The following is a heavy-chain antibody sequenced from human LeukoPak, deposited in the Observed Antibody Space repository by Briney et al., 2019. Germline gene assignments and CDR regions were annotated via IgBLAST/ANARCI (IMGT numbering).Heavy chain of an antibody. CDR2: ISSSSSYI. J-gene: IGHJ4*02. CDR3: ARRADYFNYFDY. Sequence: GGSLRLSCAASGFTFSSYSMNWVRQAPGKGLEWVSSISSSSSYIYYADSVKGRFTISRDNAKNSLYLQMNSLRAEDTAVYYCARRADYFNYFDYWGRGTLVTVSS. CDR1: GFTFSSYS. D-gene: IGHD2/OR15-2a*01. V-gene: IGHV3-21*01.